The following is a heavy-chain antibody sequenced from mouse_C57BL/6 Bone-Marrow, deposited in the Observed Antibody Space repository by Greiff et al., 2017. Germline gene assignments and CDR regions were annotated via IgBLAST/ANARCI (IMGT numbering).Heavy chain of an antibody. D-gene: IGHD1-1*01. CDR3: TDITTAYAMDY. V-gene: IGHV1-15*01. Sequence: QVQLQQSGAELVRPGASVTLSCKASGYTFTDYEMHWVKQTPVHGLEWIGAIDPETGGTAYNQKFKGKAILTADKSSSTAYMELRSLTSEDSAVYYCTDITTAYAMDYWGQGTSVTVSS. CDR1: GYTFTDYE. J-gene: IGHJ4*01. CDR2: IDPETGGT.